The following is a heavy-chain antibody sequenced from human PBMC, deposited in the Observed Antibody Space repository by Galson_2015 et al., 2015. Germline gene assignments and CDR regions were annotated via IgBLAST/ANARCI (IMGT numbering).Heavy chain of an antibody. V-gene: IGHV3-9*01. CDR1: GFTFGDYG. CDR2: IRWNRGNI. D-gene: IGHD6-13*01. CDR3: ANDSGWHLVRTYFDF. Sequence: SLRLSCAASGFTFGDYGMHWVRQAPGKGLEWVSGIRWNRGNICYADSVKGRFTISRDNSKNSLYLEMNSLRAEDTALYFCANDSGWHLVRTYFDFWGQGTLVTVSS. J-gene: IGHJ4*02.